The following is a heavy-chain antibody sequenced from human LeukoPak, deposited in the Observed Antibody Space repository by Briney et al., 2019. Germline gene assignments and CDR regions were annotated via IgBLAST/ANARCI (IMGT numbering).Heavy chain of an antibody. J-gene: IGHJ2*01. Sequence: GGSLRLSCAASGFSFSSYDMHWVRQAAGKGLEWVSAIASTGDTCYPDSVKGRFTISRDNAKNSLYLQMNSLTAGDTAVYYCARAVAGRSYWHFDLWGRGTLVTVSS. V-gene: IGHV3-13*01. CDR3: ARAVAGRSYWHFDL. CDR2: IASTGDT. D-gene: IGHD6-19*01. CDR1: GFSFSSYD.